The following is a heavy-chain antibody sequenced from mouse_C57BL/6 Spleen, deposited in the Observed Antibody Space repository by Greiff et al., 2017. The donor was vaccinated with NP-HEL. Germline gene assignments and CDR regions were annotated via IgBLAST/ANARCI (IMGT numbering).Heavy chain of an antibody. D-gene: IGHD4-1*01. Sequence: VQLQQPGAELVRPGSSVKLSCKASGYTFTSYWMDWVKQRPGQGLEWIGNIYPSDSETHYNQKFKDKATLTVDKSSSTAYMQLSSLTSEDSAVYYCAREGDWVRFDYWGQGTTLTVSS. CDR2: IYPSDSET. CDR1: GYTFTSYW. CDR3: AREGDWVRFDY. V-gene: IGHV1-61*01. J-gene: IGHJ2*01.